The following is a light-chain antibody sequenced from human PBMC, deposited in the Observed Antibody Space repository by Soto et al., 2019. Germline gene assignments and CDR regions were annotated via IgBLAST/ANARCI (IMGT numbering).Light chain of an antibody. CDR2: DTS. V-gene: IGLV7-46*01. CDR3: LLCYSGARPV. J-gene: IGLJ7*01. Sequence: QAVVTQEPSVTVSSGGTVTLTCGSSTGAVTSGHYPYWFQQKPGQAPRTLIYDTSNKPSWTPARFSGSLLGGKAALTLSGAQPEDEADYYCLLCYSGARPVFGGGTQLTVL. CDR1: TGAVTSGHY.